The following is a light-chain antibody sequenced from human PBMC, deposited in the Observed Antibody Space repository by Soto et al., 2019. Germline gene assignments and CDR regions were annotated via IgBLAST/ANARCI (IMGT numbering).Light chain of an antibody. Sequence: QSALTQPPSASGSPGQSVTISCTGASNDVGGYNYVSWYQQHPGKAPKLMIYEVNKRPSGVPDRFSGSKSGNTASLTVSGLQAEDEADYYCSSYGGSNNYVVFGGGTKVTGL. CDR2: EVN. V-gene: IGLV2-8*01. CDR3: SSYGGSNNYVV. J-gene: IGLJ2*01. CDR1: SNDVGGYNY.